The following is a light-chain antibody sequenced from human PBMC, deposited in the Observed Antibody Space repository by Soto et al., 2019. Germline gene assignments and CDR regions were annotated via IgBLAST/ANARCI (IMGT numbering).Light chain of an antibody. J-gene: IGKJ2*01. CDR3: QKYNSAPVP. CDR2: AAS. V-gene: IGKV1-27*01. Sequence: DLQMTQSPSALSASVGDRVTITCRASQGISTYLAWYQQKPGKAPKLLIYAASTLQSGVPSRFSGSGSGTDFTLTISSLQPEDFATYYCQKYNSAPVPFGQGTKLEIK. CDR1: QGISTY.